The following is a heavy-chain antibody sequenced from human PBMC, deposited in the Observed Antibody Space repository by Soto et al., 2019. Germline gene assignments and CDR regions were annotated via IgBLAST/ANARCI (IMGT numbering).Heavy chain of an antibody. V-gene: IGHV3-30*18. Sequence: QVQLVESGGGVVQPGRSLRLSCAASGFTFSNYGMRWVRQAPGKGLEWVAVISYDGSNKYYADSVKGRFTISRDNSKNALYLQLNSLRAEDTAVYYCAKEHDYGHRRKPFDICGQGTMDTVSS. CDR3: AKEHDYGHRRKPFDI. D-gene: IGHD4-17*01. J-gene: IGHJ3*02. CDR2: ISYDGSNK. CDR1: GFTFSNYG.